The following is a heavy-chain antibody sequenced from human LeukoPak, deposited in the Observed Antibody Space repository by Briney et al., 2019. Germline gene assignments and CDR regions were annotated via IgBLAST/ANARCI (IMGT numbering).Heavy chain of an antibody. Sequence: ASVKVSCKASGYTFTSYDINWVRQATGQGLEWMGWMNSNSGNTDYAQKFQGRVTMTRNTSISTAYMELSSLRSEDTAVYYCARVRITMVRASTNWFDPWGQGTLVTVSS. J-gene: IGHJ5*02. CDR3: ARVRITMVRASTNWFDP. CDR1: GYTFTSYD. V-gene: IGHV1-8*01. CDR2: MNSNSGNT. D-gene: IGHD3-10*01.